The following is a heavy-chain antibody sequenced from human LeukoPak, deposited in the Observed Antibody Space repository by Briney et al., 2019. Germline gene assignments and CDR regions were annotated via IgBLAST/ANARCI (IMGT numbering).Heavy chain of an antibody. CDR2: IYHSGST. V-gene: IGHV4-4*02. J-gene: IGHJ5*01. CDR3: ARPLSLGYCSGGSCYGRSAWFDC. Sequence: SGTLSLTCAVSGGSISSSNWWSWVRQPPGKGLEWIGQIYHSGSTNYNPSLKSRVTISVDKSKNQFSLKLRSVTAADTAVYYCARPLSLGYCSGGSCYGRSAWFDCWGQGTLVTVSS. D-gene: IGHD2-15*01. CDR1: GGSISSSNW.